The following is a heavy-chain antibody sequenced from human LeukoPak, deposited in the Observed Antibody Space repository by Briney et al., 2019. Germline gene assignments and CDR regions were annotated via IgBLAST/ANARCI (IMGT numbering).Heavy chain of an antibody. D-gene: IGHD3-10*01. J-gene: IGHJ4*02. CDR1: GFTFSSYA. CDR2: ISYDGSNK. V-gene: IGHV3-30-3*01. Sequence: PGVSLRLSCAASGFTFSSYAMHWVRQAPGKGLEWVAVISYDGSNKYYADSVKGRFTISRDNSKNTLYLQMNSLRAEDTAVYYCAREGVERFGRPIQWGQGTLVTVSS. CDR3: AREGVERFGRPIQ.